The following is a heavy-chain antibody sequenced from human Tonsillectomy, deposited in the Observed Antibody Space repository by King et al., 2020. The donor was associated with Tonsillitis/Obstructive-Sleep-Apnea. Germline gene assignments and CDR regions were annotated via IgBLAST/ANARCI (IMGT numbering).Heavy chain of an antibody. V-gene: IGHV3-30*04. Sequence: QLVQSGGGVVQPGRSLRLSCAASGFTFSSYAMHWVRQAPGKELEWVAVISYDGSNKYYADSAKGRFTISRDNSKNTLYLQMNSLRAEDTAVYYCARESLDYNDAFDIWGQGTMVTVSS. CDR3: ARESLDYNDAFDI. D-gene: IGHD3/OR15-3a*01. CDR1: GFTFSSYA. CDR2: ISYDGSNK. J-gene: IGHJ3*02.